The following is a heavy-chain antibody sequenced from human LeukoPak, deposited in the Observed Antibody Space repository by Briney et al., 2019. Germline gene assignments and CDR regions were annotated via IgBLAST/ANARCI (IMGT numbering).Heavy chain of an antibody. CDR3: ARQTIDDSSGYYDY. D-gene: IGHD3-22*01. CDR1: GFTVSSNY. CDR2: TYSGGST. V-gene: IGHV3-66*02. Sequence: GGSLRLSCAASGFTVSSNYMSWVRQAPGKGLEWVSVTYSGGSTYYADSVKGRFTISRDNSKNTLYLQMNSLRAEDTAVYYCARQTIDDSSGYYDYWGQGTLVTVSS. J-gene: IGHJ4*02.